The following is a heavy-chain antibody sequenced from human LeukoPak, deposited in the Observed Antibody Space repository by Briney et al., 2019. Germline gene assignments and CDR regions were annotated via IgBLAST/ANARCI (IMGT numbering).Heavy chain of an antibody. CDR1: GASISGSGYY. CDR3: VKSGGYGLIDY. J-gene: IGHJ4*02. D-gene: IGHD1-26*01. V-gene: IGHV4-39*01. Sequence: SGTLSLTCAVSGASISGSGYYLGWIRQPPGKGLEWIGNIYYTGSTYYNASLQSRVTISIDTSRNQFSLRLNSVTAADTAMYYCVKSGGYGLIDYWGQGTLVTVSS. CDR2: IYYTGST.